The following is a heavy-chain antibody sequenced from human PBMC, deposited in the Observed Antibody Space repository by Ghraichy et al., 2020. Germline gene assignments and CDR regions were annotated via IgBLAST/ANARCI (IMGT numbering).Heavy chain of an antibody. CDR1: GGSISSSSYY. D-gene: IGHD2-15*01. CDR3: ARPYCSGGSCYSEWFDP. J-gene: IGHJ5*02. Sequence: TLSLTCTVSGGSISSSSYYWGWIRQPPGKGLEWIGSIYYSGSTYYNPSLKSRVTISVDTSKNQFSLKLSSVTAADTAVYYCARPYCSGGSCYSEWFDPWGQGTLVTVSS. V-gene: IGHV4-39*01. CDR2: IYYSGST.